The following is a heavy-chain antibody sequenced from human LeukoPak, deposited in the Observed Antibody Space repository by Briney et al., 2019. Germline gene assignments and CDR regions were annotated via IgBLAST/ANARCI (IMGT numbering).Heavy chain of an antibody. CDR2: ISGSGIST. CDR1: GFTSSSYA. Sequence: PGGSLRLSCAASGFTSSSYAMSWVRQAPGKGLEWVSDISGSGISTYYADSVKGRFTISRDNSKNTLYLQMNSLRAEDTAVYYCAKDQWSFSYFDYWGQGTLVTVSS. V-gene: IGHV3-23*01. J-gene: IGHJ4*02. CDR3: AKDQWSFSYFDY. D-gene: IGHD1-26*01.